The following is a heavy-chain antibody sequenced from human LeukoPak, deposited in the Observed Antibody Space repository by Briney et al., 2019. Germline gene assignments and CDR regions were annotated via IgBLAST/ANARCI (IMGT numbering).Heavy chain of an antibody. Sequence: SETLSLTCTVSGGSISSYYWSWIRQPPGKGLEWIGYIYYSGSTNYNPSLKSRVTISVDTSKNQFSLKLSSVTAADTAVYYCARLGSTRAYYFDYWGQGTLVTVSS. V-gene: IGHV4-59*08. CDR3: ARLGSTRAYYFDY. J-gene: IGHJ4*02. CDR2: IYYSGST. CDR1: GGSISSYY. D-gene: IGHD2-15*01.